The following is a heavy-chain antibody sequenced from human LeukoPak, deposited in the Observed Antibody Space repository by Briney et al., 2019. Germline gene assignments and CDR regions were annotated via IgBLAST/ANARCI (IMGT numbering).Heavy chain of an antibody. Sequence: ASVKVSCKASGGTFSSYAISWVRQAPGQGLEWMGGIIPIFGTANYAQKFQGRVTITADKSTSTAYMELSSLRSEDTAVYYCARAGPSVVVPAAYDYWGQGTLVTVSS. V-gene: IGHV1-69*06. J-gene: IGHJ4*02. D-gene: IGHD2-2*01. CDR2: IIPIFGTA. CDR1: GGTFSSYA. CDR3: ARAGPSVVVPAAYDY.